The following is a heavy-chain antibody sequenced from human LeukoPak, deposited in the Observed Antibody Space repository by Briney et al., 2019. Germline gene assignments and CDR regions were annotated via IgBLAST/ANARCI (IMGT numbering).Heavy chain of an antibody. CDR1: GFTLSNYW. V-gene: IGHV3-7*01. CDR2: IKQDGSKL. CDR3: ARGAQGY. Sequence: PGGSLRLSCAASGFTLSNYWMSWVRQAPGKGLEWVANIKQDGSKLSYVDSVKGRFTVSRDNAKNSLYLQMNSLRAEDTAVYYCARGAQGYWGQGTLVTVSS. J-gene: IGHJ4*02.